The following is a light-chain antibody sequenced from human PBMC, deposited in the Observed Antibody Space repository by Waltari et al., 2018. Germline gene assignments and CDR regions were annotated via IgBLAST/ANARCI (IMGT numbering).Light chain of an antibody. CDR1: QIGVYSSSNKSY. CDR3: HQYYSTPWT. V-gene: IGKV4-1*01. J-gene: IGKJ1*01. CDR2: WAS. Sequence: DIVMTQSPDSLAVSLGERATIHFKSRQIGVYSSSNKSYLTWYQQKPGQPPKLLIYWASTRESGVPDRFSGSGSGTDFTLTISSLQAEDVAVYYCHQYYSTPWTFGQGTKVEIK.